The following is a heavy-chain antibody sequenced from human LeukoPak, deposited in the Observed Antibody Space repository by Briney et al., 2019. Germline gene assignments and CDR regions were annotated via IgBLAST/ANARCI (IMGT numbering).Heavy chain of an antibody. V-gene: IGHV4-61*02. J-gene: IGHJ3*02. CDR2: IYTSGST. Sequence: SQTLSLTCTVSGNSISSGDNYWSWIRQPAGKGLEWIGRIYTSGSTNYNPSLKSRVTISGDTSKNQFSLRLSSVTAADTGVYYCARAGSADAFDIWGQGTMVTVSS. CDR1: GNSISSGDNY. CDR3: ARAGSADAFDI. D-gene: IGHD2-15*01.